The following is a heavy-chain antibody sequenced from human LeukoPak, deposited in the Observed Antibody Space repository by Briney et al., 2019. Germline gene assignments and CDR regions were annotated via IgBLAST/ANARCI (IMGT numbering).Heavy chain of an antibody. CDR1: GFTFSGSA. J-gene: IGHJ4*02. D-gene: IGHD4-23*01. CDR3: TRDLLECGDYGGNLSDY. V-gene: IGHV3-73*01. CDR2: IRRKAKSYAT. Sequence: GGSLRLSCAASGFTFSGSAMHWVRQAPGKGLEGVGRIRRKAKSYATAYAASVKGRFTISRDDSKNTAYLQMNSLKTEDTAVYYYTRDLLECGDYGGNLSDYWGQGTLVTVSS.